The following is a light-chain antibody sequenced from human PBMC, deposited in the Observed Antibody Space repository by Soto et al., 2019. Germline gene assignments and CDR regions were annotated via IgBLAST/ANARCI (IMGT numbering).Light chain of an antibody. CDR2: DVS. J-gene: IGLJ1*01. CDR1: SSDIGGYNY. V-gene: IGLV2-14*03. Sequence: QSALTQPASVSGSPGQSITISCTGTSSDIGGYNYVSWYQQYSGKAPKLLIYDVSNRPSGVSNRFSGSKSGNTASLTISGLQGEDEADSYCSSYTSDTTLVFGTGTKLTVL. CDR3: SSYTSDTTLV.